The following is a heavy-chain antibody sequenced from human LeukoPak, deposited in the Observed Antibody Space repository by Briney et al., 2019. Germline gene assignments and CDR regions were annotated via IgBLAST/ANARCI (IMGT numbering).Heavy chain of an antibody. D-gene: IGHD2-2*01. CDR3: ANDLEVPAAQRQGYYYGMDV. Sequence: GGSLRLSCAASGFTFSSFGMHWVRQAPGKGLEWVAVISYDGSYKSSADSVKGRFTISRDNSKNMLYLQMNSLRVEDTAVYYCANDLEVPAAQRQGYYYGMDVWGQGTTVTVSS. V-gene: IGHV3-30*18. J-gene: IGHJ6*02. CDR1: GFTFSSFG. CDR2: ISYDGSYK.